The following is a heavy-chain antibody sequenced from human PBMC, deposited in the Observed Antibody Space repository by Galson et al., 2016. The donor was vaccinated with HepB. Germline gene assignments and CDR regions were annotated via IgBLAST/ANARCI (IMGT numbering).Heavy chain of an antibody. Sequence: SETLSLTCIVSGGSISNYYWSWIRQPPGKGLEWIGYVHDSGYTNHNPSLKSRVTISINTSRSQISLKLTSVTAADTAVYYCARDMTEGRLDAFDIWGQGTVVTVSS. J-gene: IGHJ3*02. V-gene: IGHV4-59*01. CDR3: ARDMTEGRLDAFDI. CDR1: GGSISNYY. CDR2: VHDSGYT. D-gene: IGHD3-16*01.